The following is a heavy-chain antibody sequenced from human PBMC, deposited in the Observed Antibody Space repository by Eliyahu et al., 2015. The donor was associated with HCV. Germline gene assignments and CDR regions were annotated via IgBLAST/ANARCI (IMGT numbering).Heavy chain of an antibody. V-gene: IGHV6-1*01. CDR1: GDSVFSNSAA. D-gene: IGHD3-22*01. J-gene: IGHJ4*02. CDR2: TYYRSKWFN. CDR3: ARELRDRYDNSGYYFDF. Sequence: QVQLQQSGPGLVKPSQTLSLTCGISGDSVFSNSAAWNWIRQSPSRGLEWLGRTYYRSKWFNDYAVSVKSRITISADTSKNQFSLQLSSVTPEDTAVYYCARELRDRYDNSGYYFDFWGQGTLVTVSS.